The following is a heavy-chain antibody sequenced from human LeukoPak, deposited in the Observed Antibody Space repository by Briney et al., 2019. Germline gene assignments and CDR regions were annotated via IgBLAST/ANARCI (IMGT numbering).Heavy chain of an antibody. D-gene: IGHD3-10*01. CDR1: GFSFSSYG. CDR3: ARDPGGSGSYYSDYYYYGMDV. CDR2: IWYDGNKK. Sequence: GGSLRLSCAASGFSFSSYGMHWVRQAPDKGLGWMAVIWYDGNKKYYADSVKGRFTISRDNSKNTLYLQMNSLRAEDTAVYYCARDPGGSGSYYSDYYYYGMDVWGQGTTVTVSS. V-gene: IGHV3-33*01. J-gene: IGHJ6*02.